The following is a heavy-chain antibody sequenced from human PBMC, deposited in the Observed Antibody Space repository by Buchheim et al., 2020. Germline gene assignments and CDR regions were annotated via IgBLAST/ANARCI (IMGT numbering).Heavy chain of an antibody. Sequence: QVQLVESGGGVVQPGRSLRLSCAASGFTFSSYGMHWVRQAPGKGLEWVAVISYDGSNKYYADSVKGRFTISRDNSKNTLYLQMNSLRAEDTAVYYCANLARSGDLFDYWGQGTL. CDR1: GFTFSSYG. D-gene: IGHD2-15*01. V-gene: IGHV3-30*18. CDR2: ISYDGSNK. CDR3: ANLARSGDLFDY. J-gene: IGHJ4*02.